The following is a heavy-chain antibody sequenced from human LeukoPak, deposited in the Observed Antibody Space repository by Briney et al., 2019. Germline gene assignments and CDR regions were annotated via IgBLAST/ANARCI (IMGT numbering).Heavy chain of an antibody. CDR1: GFTFSSYS. D-gene: IGHD3-22*01. CDR3: ARDLIIPSTMIGRLEY. CDR2: ISSSSSYI. Sequence: GGSLRLSCAASGFTFSSYSMNWVRQAPGKGLEWVSSISSSSSYIYYADSVKARFTISRDNAKNSLSLQMNSLRAEDTPVYYCARDLIIPSTMIGRLEYWGQGTLVTVSS. V-gene: IGHV3-21*01. J-gene: IGHJ4*02.